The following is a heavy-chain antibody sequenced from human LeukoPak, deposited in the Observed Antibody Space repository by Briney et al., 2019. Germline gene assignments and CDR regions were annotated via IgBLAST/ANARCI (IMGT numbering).Heavy chain of an antibody. D-gene: IGHD3-22*01. CDR2: ISSSSSTI. CDR1: GFTFSSYS. CDR3: ARIPDRYYYDSSGYH. J-gene: IGHJ4*02. V-gene: IGHV3-48*04. Sequence: PGGSLRLSCAASGFTFSSYSMNWVRQAPGKGLEWVSYISSSSSTIYYADSVKGRFTISRDNAKNSLYLQMNSLRAEDTAVYYCARIPDRYYYDSSGYHWGQGTLVTVSS.